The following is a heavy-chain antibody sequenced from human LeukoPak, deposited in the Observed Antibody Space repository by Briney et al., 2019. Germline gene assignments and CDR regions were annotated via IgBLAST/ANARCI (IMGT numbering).Heavy chain of an antibody. CDR3: AKLQQQLVRKGGDWFDP. D-gene: IGHD6-13*01. V-gene: IGHV3-30*02. J-gene: IGHJ5*02. CDR1: GFTFSSYG. Sequence: PGGSLGLSCAASGFTFSSYGMHWVRQAPGKGLEWVAFIRYDGSNKYYADSVKGRFTISRDNSKNTLYLQMNSLRAEDTAVYYCAKLQQQLVRKGGDWFDPWGQGTLVTVSS. CDR2: IRYDGSNK.